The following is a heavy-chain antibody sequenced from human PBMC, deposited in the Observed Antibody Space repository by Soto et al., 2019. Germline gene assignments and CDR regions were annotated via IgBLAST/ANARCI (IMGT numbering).Heavy chain of an antibody. Sequence: SETLSLTCTVSGDSVSSSYYYWGWIRQPPGKGLEWIGSIFYSGSTYYNPSLKSRVTISVDTSKNQFSLKLTSVTAADTAVYYFGSSPKYSGYDGYFDYWGQGTLVTVSS. V-gene: IGHV4-39*01. D-gene: IGHD5-12*01. CDR2: IFYSGST. CDR1: GDSVSSSYYY. CDR3: GSSPKYSGYDGYFDY. J-gene: IGHJ4*02.